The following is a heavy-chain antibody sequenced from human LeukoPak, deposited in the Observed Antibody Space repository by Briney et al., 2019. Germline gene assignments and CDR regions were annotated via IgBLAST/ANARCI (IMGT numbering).Heavy chain of an antibody. CDR1: GGSISSRNW. V-gene: IGHV4-4*02. D-gene: IGHD3-10*01. CDR2: IHHSGST. Sequence: PSGTLSLTCAVSGGSISSRNWWSWVRQPPGKGLEWIGEIHHSGSTNYNSSLKSRVTISVDKSKNQFSLKLNSVTAADTAVYYCARGGITMVRGVIPPSDWGQGTLVTVSS. CDR3: ARGGITMVRGVIPPSD. J-gene: IGHJ4*02.